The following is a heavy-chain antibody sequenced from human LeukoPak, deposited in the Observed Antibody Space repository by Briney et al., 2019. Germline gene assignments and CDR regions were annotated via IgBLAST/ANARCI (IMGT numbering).Heavy chain of an antibody. D-gene: IGHD6-6*01. V-gene: IGHV3-48*03. J-gene: IGHJ4*02. CDR1: GFTFSSYE. CDR2: ISSSGSTI. Sequence: GGSLRLSCAASGFTFSSYEMNWVRQAPGKGLERVSYISSSGSTIYYADSVRGRFTISRENAKNSLYLQMNSLRAEDTAVYYCARVLAARLSDYWGQGTLVTVSS. CDR3: ARVLAARLSDY.